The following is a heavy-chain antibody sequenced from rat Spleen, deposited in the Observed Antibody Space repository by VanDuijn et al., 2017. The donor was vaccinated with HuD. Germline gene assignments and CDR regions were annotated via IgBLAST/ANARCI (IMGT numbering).Heavy chain of an antibody. CDR3: VRQWDY. J-gene: IGHJ2*01. Sequence: EVQLVESGGGLVQPGRSLKLSCAASGFTFSNYGMAWVRQAPTKGLEWVAAISYDGSRNYYRDSVKGRFTISRDNAKSTLYLQMDSLRSEDTATYYCVRQWDYWVQGVMVTVSS. CDR2: ISYDGSRN. V-gene: IGHV5-29*01. CDR1: GFTFSNYG.